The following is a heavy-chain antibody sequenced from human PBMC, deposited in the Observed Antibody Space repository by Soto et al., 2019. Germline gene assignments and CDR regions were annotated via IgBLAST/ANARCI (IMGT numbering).Heavy chain of an antibody. V-gene: IGHV4-30-4*01. J-gene: IGHJ4*02. Sequence: HVQLQESGPGLVKPSQTLSLTCTVSGASISSGDYYWSWIRQPPGKGLEWMGYIYDNGNTYYTPSLKSRVTISVDTSKHQFSLKLTSVTAADTAVYYCASAHLQYLSDFDYWGQGTLVTVSS. D-gene: IGHD2-2*01. CDR3: ASAHLQYLSDFDY. CDR2: IYDNGNT. CDR1: GASISSGDYY.